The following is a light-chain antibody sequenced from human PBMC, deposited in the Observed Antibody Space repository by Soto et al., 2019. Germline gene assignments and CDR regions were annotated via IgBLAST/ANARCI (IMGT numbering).Light chain of an antibody. CDR2: DTS. J-gene: IGKJ1*01. Sequence: EIVLTQSPATLSLSPGERATLSCRASQRVSSYLDWYQQKPGQAPRLLIYDTSNRATGIPARFSGSGSGTDFTFTISRLEPEDFAVDYCQLRSNFLWTLSQGTTVAIK. CDR3: QLRSNFLWT. V-gene: IGKV3-11*01. CDR1: QRVSSY.